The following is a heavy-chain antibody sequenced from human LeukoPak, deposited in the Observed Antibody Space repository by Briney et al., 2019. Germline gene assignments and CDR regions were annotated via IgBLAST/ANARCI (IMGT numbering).Heavy chain of an antibody. V-gene: IGHV4-38-2*02. CDR2: ISYSGST. J-gene: IGHJ4*02. CDR1: GYSISSGYY. D-gene: IGHD2/OR15-2a*01. CDR3: ASAPHVNYFDF. Sequence: PSETLSLTCTVSGYSISSGYYWSWIRQPPGMGLEWIGYISYSGSTNYNPSLRSRVTFSIDTSENQFSLWLDSVTAADTAVYYCASAPHVNYFDFWGQGALVTVSA.